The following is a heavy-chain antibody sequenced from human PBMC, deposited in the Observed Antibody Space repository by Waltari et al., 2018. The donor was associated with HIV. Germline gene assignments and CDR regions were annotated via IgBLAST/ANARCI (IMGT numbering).Heavy chain of an antibody. CDR1: GDSVSSHGPA. J-gene: IGHJ4*02. D-gene: IGHD3-3*01. CDR3: ARGKYYDFWSGYYDFDY. V-gene: IGHV6-1*01. Sequence: QVQLQQSGPGLVKHSQTLSLPCAISGDSVSSHGPAWNWIRQSPSRGIEWLGRTYYRSKWYNDYAVSVKSRITINPDTSKNQFSLQLNSVTPEDTAVYYCARGKYYDFWSGYYDFDYWGQGTQVTVSS. CDR2: TYYRSKWYN.